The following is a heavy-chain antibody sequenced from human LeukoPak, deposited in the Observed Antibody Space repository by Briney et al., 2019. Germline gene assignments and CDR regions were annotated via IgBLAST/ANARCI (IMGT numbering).Heavy chain of an antibody. CDR2: ISAYNGNT. Sequence: GPVKVSCKASGYTFTSYGISWVRQAPGQGLEWMGWISAYNGNTNYAQKLQGRVTMTTDTSTSTAYMELRSLRSDDTAVYYCARVYDSSGYYWSTIRTYYYYGMDVWGQGTTVTVSS. V-gene: IGHV1-18*01. J-gene: IGHJ6*02. D-gene: IGHD3-22*01. CDR3: ARVYDSSGYYWSTIRTYYYYGMDV. CDR1: GYTFTSYG.